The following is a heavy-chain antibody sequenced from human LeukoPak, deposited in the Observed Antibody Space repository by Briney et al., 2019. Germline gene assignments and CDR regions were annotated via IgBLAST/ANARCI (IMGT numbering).Heavy chain of an antibody. Sequence: GGSLRLSCAASGFTFSSYAMSWVRQAPGKGLGWVSAISGSGGSTYYADSVKGRFTISRDNSKNTLYLQMNSLRAEDTAVYYCANPYGITIFGVVTPLDYWGQGTLVTVSS. D-gene: IGHD3-3*01. CDR3: ANPYGITIFGVVTPLDY. CDR2: ISGSGGST. J-gene: IGHJ4*02. CDR1: GFTFSSYA. V-gene: IGHV3-23*01.